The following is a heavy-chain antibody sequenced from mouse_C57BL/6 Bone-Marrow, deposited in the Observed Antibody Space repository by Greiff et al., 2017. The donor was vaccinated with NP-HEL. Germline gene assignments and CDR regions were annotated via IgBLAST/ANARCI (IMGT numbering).Heavy chain of an antibody. CDR2: ISNLAYSI. D-gene: IGHD1-1*01. CDR1: GFTFSDYG. V-gene: IGHV5-15*01. Sequence: DVQLQESGGGLVQPGGSLKLSCAASGFTFSDYGMAWVRQAPRKGPEWVAFISNLAYSIYYADTVTGRFTISRENAKNTLYLEMSSLRSEDTAMYYCARSDYGSSWNFDVWGTGTTVTVSS. CDR3: ARSDYGSSWNFDV. J-gene: IGHJ1*03.